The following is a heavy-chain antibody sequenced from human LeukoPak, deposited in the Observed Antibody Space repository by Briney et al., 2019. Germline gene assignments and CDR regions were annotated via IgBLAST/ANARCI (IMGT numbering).Heavy chain of an antibody. Sequence: ASVKVSYKASGYTFTSYYMHWVRQAPGQGLEWMGIINPSGGSTSYAQKFQGRVTMTTDTSTSTAYMELRSLRSDDTAVYFCARMAYDFLTGYFQPNWFDPWGQGTLVTVSS. CDR3: ARMAYDFLTGYFQPNWFDP. CDR1: GYTFTSYY. D-gene: IGHD3-9*01. CDR2: INPSGGST. J-gene: IGHJ5*02. V-gene: IGHV1-46*01.